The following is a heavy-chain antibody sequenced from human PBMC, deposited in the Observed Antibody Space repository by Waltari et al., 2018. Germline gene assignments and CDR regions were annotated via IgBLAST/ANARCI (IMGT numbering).Heavy chain of an antibody. CDR1: GGSPSSYY. Sequence: QLQLRESGPGLLKPSETLSLTCSVSGGSPSSYYWNWIRQPAGKGLEWIGRMYFTGIMDYNPSLQSRVTMSVDTSKNQFFLNLTSVTAADTAVYYCATDGLSRSLSHWGQGALVTVSS. CDR2: MYFTGIM. V-gene: IGHV4-4*07. D-gene: IGHD6-19*01. CDR3: ATDGLSRSLSH. J-gene: IGHJ4*02.